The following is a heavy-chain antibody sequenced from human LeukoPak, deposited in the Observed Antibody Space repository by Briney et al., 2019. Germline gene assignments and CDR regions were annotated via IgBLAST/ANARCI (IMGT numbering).Heavy chain of an antibody. CDR2: ISGDGGST. CDR3: AKDKRSYCSSTSCYDAPDY. Sequence: GGSLRLSCAASGFTFDDYAMHWVRQAPGKGLEWVSLISGDGGSTYYADSVKGRFTISRDNSKNSLYLQMNSLRTEDTALYYCAKDKRSYCSSTSCYDAPDYWGQGTLVTVSS. V-gene: IGHV3-43*02. D-gene: IGHD2-2*01. CDR1: GFTFDDYA. J-gene: IGHJ4*02.